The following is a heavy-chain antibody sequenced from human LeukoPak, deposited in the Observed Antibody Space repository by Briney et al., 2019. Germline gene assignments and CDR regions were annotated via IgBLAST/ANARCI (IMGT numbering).Heavy chain of an antibody. V-gene: IGHV1-8*01. CDR1: GYTFTSYD. J-gene: IGHJ5*02. Sequence: ASVKVSCKASGYTFTSYDSNWVRHAIGQGLEWRGWMNPNSDNSGYAQKFQGRVTMPRATSISTAYMWLSSLRSDDTALYYCVRDAPRLANWFAPSGQASLVTASS. D-gene: IGHD4-11*01. CDR2: MNPNSDNS. CDR3: VRDAPRLANWFAP.